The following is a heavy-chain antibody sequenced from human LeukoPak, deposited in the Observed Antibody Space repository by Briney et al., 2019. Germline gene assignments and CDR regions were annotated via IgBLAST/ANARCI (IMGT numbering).Heavy chain of an antibody. CDR1: GGTFSSYA. J-gene: IGHJ4*02. Sequence: GASVKVSCKASGGTFSSYAISWVRQAPGQGLEWMGGIIPIFGTANYAQKFQGRVTITTDESTSTAYMELSGLRSEDTAVYYCARGRSGYSYGYYFDYWGQGTLVTVSS. D-gene: IGHD5-18*01. CDR2: IIPIFGTA. CDR3: ARGRSGYSYGYYFDY. V-gene: IGHV1-69*05.